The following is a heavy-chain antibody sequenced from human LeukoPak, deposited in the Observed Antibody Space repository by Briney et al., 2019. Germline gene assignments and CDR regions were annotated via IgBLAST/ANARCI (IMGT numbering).Heavy chain of an antibody. J-gene: IGHJ4*02. Sequence: SETLSLTCTVSGGSISSGGYYWSWIRQPPGKGLEWIGYIYHSGSTYYNPSLKSRVTISVDRSKDQFSLKLSSVTAADTAVYYCARAVRLPMIWEGFDYWGQGTLVTVSS. V-gene: IGHV4-30-2*01. CDR3: ARAVRLPMIWEGFDY. CDR1: GGSISSGGYY. D-gene: IGHD3-10*02. CDR2: IYHSGST.